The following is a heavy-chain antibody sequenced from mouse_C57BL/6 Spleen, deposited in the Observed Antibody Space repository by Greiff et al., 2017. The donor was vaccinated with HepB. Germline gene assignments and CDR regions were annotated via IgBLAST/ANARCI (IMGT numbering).Heavy chain of an antibody. CDR2: VYPYNGGT. CDR1: GFTFTDYY. Sequence: VQLKQSGPVLVKPGPSVKISCKASGFTFTDYYMHWVKQSHGKSLEWIGLVYPYNGGTSYNQKFKGKATLTVDTSSSTAYMELNSLTSEDSAVYYCARSNYGSSYVFAYWGQGTLVTVSA. J-gene: IGHJ3*01. CDR3: ARSNYGSSYVFAY. D-gene: IGHD1-1*01. V-gene: IGHV1-36*01.